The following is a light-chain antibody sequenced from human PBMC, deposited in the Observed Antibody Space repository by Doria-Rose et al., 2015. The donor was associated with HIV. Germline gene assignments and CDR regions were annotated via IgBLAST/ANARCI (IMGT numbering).Light chain of an antibody. CDR2: DGS. J-gene: IGKJ1*01. CDR1: QSFSSTY. Sequence: TQSPGTLSLSPGEGATLSCRASQSFSSTYLAWYQQQPGQAPSLRIYDGSTRATGIPDRFSASGSGTDFTLTINRLEPEDFALYYCHQYGTSWTFGQGTKVEI. V-gene: IGKV3-20*01. CDR3: HQYGTSWT.